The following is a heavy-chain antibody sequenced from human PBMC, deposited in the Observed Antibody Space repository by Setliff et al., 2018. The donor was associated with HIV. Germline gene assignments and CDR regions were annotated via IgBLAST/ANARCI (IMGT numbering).Heavy chain of an antibody. V-gene: IGHV1-69*13. CDR2: VIPSFATA. D-gene: IGHD1-1*01. CDR1: GGTFKNLA. Sequence: SVKVSCKASGGTFKNLAISWVRQAPGQGLEWMGGVIPSFATANYAQKFQGRITITADELTSTVYMDLNSLKSEDSAVYYCANPHDGGAFDVWGHGTAVTVSS. CDR3: ANPHDGGAFDV. J-gene: IGHJ3*01.